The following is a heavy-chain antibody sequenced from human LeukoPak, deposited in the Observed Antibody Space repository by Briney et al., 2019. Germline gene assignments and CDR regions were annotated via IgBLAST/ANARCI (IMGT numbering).Heavy chain of an antibody. CDR1: GFTFSSYW. CDR2: INTGGSTT. D-gene: IGHD5-24*01. V-gene: IGHV3-74*01. CDR3: SRDLRGRDDY. Sequence: GGSLRLSCAASGFTFSSYWMHWVRQAPGKGLVWVSRINTGGSTTDYTDSVKGRFTISRDNAKNTLYLQMNSLRAEDTAVYYCSRDLRGRDDYWGQGILVIVSS. J-gene: IGHJ4*02.